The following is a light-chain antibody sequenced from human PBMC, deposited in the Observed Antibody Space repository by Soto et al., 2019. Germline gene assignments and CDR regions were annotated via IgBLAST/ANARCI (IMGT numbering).Light chain of an antibody. J-gene: IGKJ1*01. CDR2: ASS. V-gene: IGKV1D-8*01. CDR3: PHYYSFPWT. CDR1: TGISSY. Sequence: VIWMTQSPSLLSASTGDRVTRSCRMSTGISSYLAWYQQNPWKAPELLLYASSSLQSAVPSRLSGSGSWAAFTLTIRSLQSEDFATYYCPHYYSFPWTCGQGTNVESK.